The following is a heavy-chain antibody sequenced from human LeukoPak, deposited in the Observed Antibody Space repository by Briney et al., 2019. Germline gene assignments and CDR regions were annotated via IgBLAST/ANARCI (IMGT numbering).Heavy chain of an antibody. CDR3: ARSVSGSTSCYACYYYGMDV. CDR1: GGTFSSYA. D-gene: IGHD2-2*01. CDR2: IIPIFGTA. V-gene: IGHV1-69*13. J-gene: IGHJ6*02. Sequence: GASVKVSCKASGGTFSSYAISWVRQAPGQGLEWMGGIIPIFGTANYAQKFQGRVTITADESTSTAYMELSSLRSEDTAVYYCARSVSGSTSCYACYYYGMDVWGQGTTVTVSS.